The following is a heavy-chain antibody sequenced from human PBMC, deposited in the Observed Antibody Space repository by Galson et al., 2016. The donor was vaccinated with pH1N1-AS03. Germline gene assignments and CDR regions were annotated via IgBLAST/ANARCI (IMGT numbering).Heavy chain of an antibody. J-gene: IGHJ4*02. CDR1: GFTFNNYW. V-gene: IGHV3-7*03. Sequence: SLRLSCAASGFTFNNYWMSWVRQAPGKGLEWVATTNQDGSEKYFVDSVKGRFTISRDDAKNSLYLQMNSLRAEDSALYYCARDPSGDRSGWYYFDYWGQGTLVTVSS. CDR2: TNQDGSEK. D-gene: IGHD6-19*01. CDR3: ARDPSGDRSGWYYFDY.